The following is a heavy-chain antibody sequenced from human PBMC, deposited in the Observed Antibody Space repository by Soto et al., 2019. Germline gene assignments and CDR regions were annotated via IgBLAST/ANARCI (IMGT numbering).Heavy chain of an antibody. CDR2: MNPNTGNS. CDR1: GYTFTSHD. D-gene: IGHD1-1*01. CDR3: ARRAETNGWNGFGADKYYFDF. Sequence: ASVKVSCKASGYTFTSHDIYWVRQATGQGLEWMGWMNPNTGNSGYAQKFQGRVTMTSDTSISTAHMELSSLRSEDTAVYFCARRAETNGWNGFGADKYYFDFWGQGTLDTASS. V-gene: IGHV1-8*01. J-gene: IGHJ4*02.